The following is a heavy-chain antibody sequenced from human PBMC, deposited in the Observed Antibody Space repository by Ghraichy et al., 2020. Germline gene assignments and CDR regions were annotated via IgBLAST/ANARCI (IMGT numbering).Heavy chain of an antibody. CDR1: GFTFSSYS. CDR2: ISSSSSYI. D-gene: IGHD2-15*01. Sequence: GGPLRLSCAASGFTFSSYSMNWVRQAPGKGLEWVSSISSSSSYIYYADSVKGRFTISRDNAKNSLYLQMNSLRAEDTAVYYCARWLVAMDRYYYYYYMDVWGKGTTVTVSS. V-gene: IGHV3-21*01. J-gene: IGHJ6*03. CDR3: ARWLVAMDRYYYYYYMDV.